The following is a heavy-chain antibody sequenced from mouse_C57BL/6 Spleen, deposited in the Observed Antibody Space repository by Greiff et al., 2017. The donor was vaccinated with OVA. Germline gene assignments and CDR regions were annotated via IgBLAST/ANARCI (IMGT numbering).Heavy chain of an antibody. D-gene: IGHD4-1*01. J-gene: IGHJ4*01. CDR2: ISNLAYSI. V-gene: IGHV5-15*01. Sequence: EVKLVESGGGLVQPGGSLKLSCAASGFTFSDYGMAWVRQAPRKGPEWVAFISNLAYSIYYADTVTGRFTISRENAKHTLYLEMSSLRSEDTAMYYCARQGTGTDYAMDYWGQGTSVTVSS. CDR1: GFTFSDYG. CDR3: ARQGTGTDYAMDY.